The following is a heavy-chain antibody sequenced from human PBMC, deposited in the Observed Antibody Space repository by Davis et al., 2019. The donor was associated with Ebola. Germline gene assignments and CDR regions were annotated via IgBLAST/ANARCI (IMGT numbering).Heavy chain of an antibody. Sequence: GESLKISCAASGFTFNTYGMSWVRQAPGKGLEWVSTIDGPTTNTHYGDSVKGRFTISRDNSKNTLFLQMDSLRPEDTAMYYCSSWVSSHFDFWGRGTLVTVSS. CDR3: SSWVSSHFDF. CDR1: GFTFNTYG. CDR2: IDGPTTNT. D-gene: IGHD6-13*01. J-gene: IGHJ4*02. V-gene: IGHV3-23*05.